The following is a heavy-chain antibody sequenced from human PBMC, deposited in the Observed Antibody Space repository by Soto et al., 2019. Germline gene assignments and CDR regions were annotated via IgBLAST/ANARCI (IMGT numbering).Heavy chain of an antibody. CDR1: GRSMSSNY. D-gene: IGHD3-16*01. Sequence: WETLSLTCSVSGRSMSSNYWSWIRQSPDKGLEWLGYVFYGGTGYNPSLGGRVSMSVETSKSQFSLKLTSVTVADTAVYYCASYRGALYFESWGPGILVTVSS. J-gene: IGHJ4*02. CDR2: VFYGGT. CDR3: ASYRGALYFES. V-gene: IGHV4-59*01.